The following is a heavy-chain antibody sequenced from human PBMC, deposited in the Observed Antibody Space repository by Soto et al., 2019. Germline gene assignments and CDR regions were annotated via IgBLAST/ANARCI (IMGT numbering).Heavy chain of an antibody. CDR1: GFTFSSYS. J-gene: IGHJ4*02. V-gene: IGHV3-48*02. D-gene: IGHD2-15*01. CDR2: ISSSSSTI. CDR3: ARDPGIVVVVAVMSFDY. Sequence: EVQLVESGGGLVQPGGSLRLSCAASGFTFSSYSMNWVRQAPGKGLEWVSYISSSSSTIYYADSVKGRFTISRDNAKNSXYLQMNSLRDEDTAVYYCARDPGIVVVVAVMSFDYWGQGTLVTVSS.